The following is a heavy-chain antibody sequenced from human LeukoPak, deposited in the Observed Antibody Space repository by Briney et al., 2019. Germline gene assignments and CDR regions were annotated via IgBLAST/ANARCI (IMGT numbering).Heavy chain of an antibody. CDR2: IDSIRSTI. V-gene: IGHV3-48*01. J-gene: IGHJ4*02. Sequence: GGSLRLSCAASGFPFSSYSMNWVRQAPGKGLEWVSYIDSIRSTILYADSVKGRFTISRDNAKNSLSLQMNGLRVEDTAVYYCARAGSFWHYVYWGQGTLVTVSS. CDR3: ARAGSFWHYVY. CDR1: GFPFSSYS. D-gene: IGHD1-7*01.